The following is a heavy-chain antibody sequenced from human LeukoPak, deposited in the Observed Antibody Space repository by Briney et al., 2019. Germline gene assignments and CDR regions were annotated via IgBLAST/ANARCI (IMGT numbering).Heavy chain of an antibody. CDR3: AKAVVPVISQHCFDY. CDR1: GFILSYYW. D-gene: IGHD3-22*01. CDR2: ISYDGSNK. Sequence: GGSLRLSCEASGFILSYYWMYWVRQAPGKGLEWVAVISYDGSNKYYADSVKGRFTISRDNSKNTLYLRMNSLRAEDTAVYYCAKAVVPVISQHCFDYWGQGTLVTVSS. J-gene: IGHJ4*02. V-gene: IGHV3-30*18.